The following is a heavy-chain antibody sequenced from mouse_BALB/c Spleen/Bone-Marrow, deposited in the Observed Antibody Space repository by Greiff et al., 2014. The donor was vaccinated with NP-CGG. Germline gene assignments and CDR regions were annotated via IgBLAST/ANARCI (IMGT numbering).Heavy chain of an antibody. D-gene: IGHD2-1*01. CDR2: IRLKSNNYAT. V-gene: IGHV6-6*02. Sequence: EVQVVEPGGGLVQPGGSMKLSCVASGFTFSNYWMNWVRQSPEKGLEWVAEIRLKSNNYATHYAESVKGRFTISRDDSKSSVYLQMNNLRAEGTGIYYCTRIGNYDFDYWGQGTTLTVSS. J-gene: IGHJ2*01. CDR3: TRIGNYDFDY. CDR1: GFTFSNYW.